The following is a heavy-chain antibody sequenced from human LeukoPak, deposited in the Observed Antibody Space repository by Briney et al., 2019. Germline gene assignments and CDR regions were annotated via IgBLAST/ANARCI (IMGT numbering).Heavy chain of an antibody. Sequence: ASVKVSCKASGGTFSSYAISWVRQAPGQGLEWMGGIIPIFGTANYAQKFQGRVTITADESTSTAYMELSSLRSEDTAVYYCASGTVVTPFWVSHLYYMDVWGKGTTVTISS. V-gene: IGHV1-69*13. D-gene: IGHD4-23*01. CDR2: IIPIFGTA. CDR3: ASGTVVTPFWVSHLYYMDV. J-gene: IGHJ6*03. CDR1: GGTFSSYA.